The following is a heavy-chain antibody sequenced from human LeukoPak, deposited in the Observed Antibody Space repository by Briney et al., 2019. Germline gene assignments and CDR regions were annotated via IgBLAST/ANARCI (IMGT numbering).Heavy chain of an antibody. V-gene: IGHV3-48*03. CDR3: ARDIKGQYQDAFDI. D-gene: IGHD2-2*01. CDR1: GLTFSSYE. CDR2: IRSSGSNI. J-gene: IGHJ3*02. Sequence: GGSLRLACAASGLTFSSYEIDWVRQAPGKGLGWVSYIRSSGSNIKYADSVKGRFTISRRNAKNSVYLQMNSLRAEDTAVYYCARDIKGQYQDAFDIWGQGTMVTVSS.